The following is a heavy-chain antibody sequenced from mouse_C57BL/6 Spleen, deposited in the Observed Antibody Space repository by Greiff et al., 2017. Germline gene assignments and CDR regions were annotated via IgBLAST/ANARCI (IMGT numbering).Heavy chain of an antibody. V-gene: IGHV1-55*01. CDR3: ARAGGLRGEDAMDY. J-gene: IGHJ4*01. CDR2: IYPGSGST. D-gene: IGHD2-4*01. CDR1: GYTFTSYW. Sequence: QVQLQQPGAELVKPGASVKMSCKASGYTFTSYWITWVKQRPGQGLEWIGDIYPGSGSTNYNEQLKSKATLTVDTSSSTAYMQLSSHTAEDSAVYYRARAGGLRGEDAMDYWGQGTSVTVSS.